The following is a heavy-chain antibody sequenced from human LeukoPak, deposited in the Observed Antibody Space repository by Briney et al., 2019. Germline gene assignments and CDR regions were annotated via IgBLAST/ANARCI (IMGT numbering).Heavy chain of an antibody. J-gene: IGHJ6*02. Sequence: SETLSLTCTVSGASIVSYYWSWMRQPPGKGLEWIGFISQNGIPHYTASLKSRVTISRDTSENQVSLILSSVTAADTAVYYCTRHDVVAVMGHGMAVWGQGTTVTVSS. D-gene: IGHD3-16*01. CDR2: ISQNGIP. V-gene: IGHV4-59*08. CDR1: GASIVSYY. CDR3: TRHDVVAVMGHGMAV.